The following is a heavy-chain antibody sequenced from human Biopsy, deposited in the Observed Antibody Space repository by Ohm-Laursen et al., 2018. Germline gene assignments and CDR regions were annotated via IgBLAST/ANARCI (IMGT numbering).Heavy chain of an antibody. Sequence: GTLSLTCTVSGGSMSDHYWSWLRQTPGKGLEWLGYIYYTGKTTYNPSLESRITISVDTSKNKFSLQLDSMTAADTAIYYCGRVWLWRGYGMDVWGQGTTVTASS. D-gene: IGHD6-19*01. V-gene: IGHV4-59*11. J-gene: IGHJ6*02. CDR1: GGSMSDHY. CDR2: IYYTGKT. CDR3: GRVWLWRGYGMDV.